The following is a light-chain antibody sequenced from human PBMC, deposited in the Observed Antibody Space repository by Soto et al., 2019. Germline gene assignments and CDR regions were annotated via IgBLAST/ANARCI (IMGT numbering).Light chain of an antibody. Sequence: QSALTQPASVSGSPGQSITISCTGTSSDVGGYNYVSWYQQHPGKAPKLMIYEVSNRPSGVSNRFSGSKSGNTASLTISGLQAEDEADSYCTSYTSISTHVVFGGGTQLTVL. J-gene: IGLJ2*01. V-gene: IGLV2-14*01. CDR1: SSDVGGYNY. CDR3: TSYTSISTHVV. CDR2: EVS.